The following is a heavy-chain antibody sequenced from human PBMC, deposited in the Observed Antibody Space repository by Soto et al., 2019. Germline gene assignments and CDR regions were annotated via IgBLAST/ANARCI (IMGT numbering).Heavy chain of an antibody. CDR3: ARDGNFALRGYSLRFDF. V-gene: IGHV1-2*06. J-gene: IGHJ4*02. D-gene: IGHD5-18*01. Sequence: GASVKVSCKASGYRFTTQYISWVRLAPGQGLEWMGRMNVDTGGTTYAHKFQGRVTMTRDTSIRTAYLEVSSVKSDDTAMYYCARDGNFALRGYSLRFDFWGQGSLLTASS. CDR1: GYRFTTQY. CDR2: MNVDTGGT.